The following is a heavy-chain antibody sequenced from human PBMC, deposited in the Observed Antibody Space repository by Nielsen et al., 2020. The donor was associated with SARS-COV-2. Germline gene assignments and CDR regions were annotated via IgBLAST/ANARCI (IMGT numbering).Heavy chain of an antibody. CDR1: GFTFSSYW. CDR3: AREGSYDSSGYYPLLFDY. V-gene: IGHV3-7*01. Sequence: GESLKISCAASGFTFSSYWMSWVRQAPGKGLEWVANIKQDGSEKYYVDSVKGRFTISRDNAKNSLYLQMNSLRAEDTAVYYCAREGSYDSSGYYPLLFDYWGQGTLVTVSS. J-gene: IGHJ4*02. CDR2: IKQDGSEK. D-gene: IGHD3-22*01.